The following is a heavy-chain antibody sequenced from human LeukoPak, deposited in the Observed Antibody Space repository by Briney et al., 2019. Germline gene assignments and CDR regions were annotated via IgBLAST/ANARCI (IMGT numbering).Heavy chain of an antibody. CDR2: IYYSGST. J-gene: IGHJ4*02. CDR1: DGSISSYY. D-gene: IGHD3-9*01. Sequence: SETPSLTCTVSDGSISSYYWSWIRQPPGKGLEWIGYIYYSGSTNYNPSLKSRVTISVDTSKNQFSLKLSSVTAADTAVYYCARVRGDILTGYYPTPVELDYWGQGTLITVSS. CDR3: ARVRGDILTGYYPTPVELDY. V-gene: IGHV4-59*01.